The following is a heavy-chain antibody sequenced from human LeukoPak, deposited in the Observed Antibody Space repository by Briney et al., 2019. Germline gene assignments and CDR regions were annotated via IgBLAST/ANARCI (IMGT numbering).Heavy chain of an antibody. V-gene: IGHV1-69*01. D-gene: IGHD1-1*01. J-gene: IGHJ6*03. CDR1: GGTFSSYA. CDR2: IIPIFGTA. Sequence: SVKVSCKASGGTFSSYAISWVRQAPGQGLEWMGEIIPIFGTANYAQKFQGRVTITADESTSTAYMELSSLRSEDTAVYYCAREMGERSRYYYYYYMDVWGKGTTVTVSS. CDR3: AREMGERSRYYYYYYMDV.